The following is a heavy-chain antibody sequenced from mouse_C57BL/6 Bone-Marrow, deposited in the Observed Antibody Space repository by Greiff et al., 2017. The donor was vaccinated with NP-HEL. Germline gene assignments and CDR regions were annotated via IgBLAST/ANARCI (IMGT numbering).Heavy chain of an antibody. D-gene: IGHD2-5*01. J-gene: IGHJ1*03. Sequence: EVQLVESGGDLVKPGGSLKLSCAASGFTFSSYGMSWVRQTPDKRLEWVATISSGGSSTYYPDSVKGRFTISRDNAKNTLYLQMSRLKSEYTARYYCARRYSNYVRWYFDVWGTGTTVTVSS. V-gene: IGHV5-6*01. CDR1: GFTFSSYG. CDR2: ISSGGSST. CDR3: ARRYSNYVRWYFDV.